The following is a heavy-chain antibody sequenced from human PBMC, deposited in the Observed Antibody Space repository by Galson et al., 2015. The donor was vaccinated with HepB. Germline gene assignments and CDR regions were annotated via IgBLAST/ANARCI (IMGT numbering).Heavy chain of an antibody. D-gene: IGHD3-16*01. J-gene: IGHJ4*02. Sequence: SLRLSCAASGFTFSSYSMSWVRQAPGRGLGWVSSISSSSSYIYYADSVKGRFTISRDNAKNSLFLQMNSLRAEDTAVYYCASYPSGGGSWGQGTLVTVSS. CDR1: GFTFSSYS. V-gene: IGHV3-21*01. CDR3: ASYPSGGGS. CDR2: ISSSSSYI.